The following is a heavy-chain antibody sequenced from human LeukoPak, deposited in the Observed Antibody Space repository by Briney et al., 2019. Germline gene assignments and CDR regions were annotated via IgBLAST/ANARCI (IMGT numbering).Heavy chain of an antibody. CDR2: ISYDGSNK. CDR1: GFTFSSYA. V-gene: IGHV3-30-3*01. J-gene: IGHJ6*02. CDR3: ARASTLYGSGSVFRGPLYYYYGMDV. D-gene: IGHD3-10*01. Sequence: GGSLRLSCAASGFTFSSYAMHWVRQAPGKGLEWVAVISYDGSNKYYADSVKGRFTISRDNSKNTLYLQMNSLRAEDTAVYYCARASTLYGSGSVFRGPLYYYYGMDVWGQGTTVTVSS.